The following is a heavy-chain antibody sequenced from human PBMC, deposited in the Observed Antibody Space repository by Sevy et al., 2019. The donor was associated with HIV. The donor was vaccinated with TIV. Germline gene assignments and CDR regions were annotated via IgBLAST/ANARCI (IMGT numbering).Heavy chain of an antibody. CDR3: AGENVWGRGYS. V-gene: IGHV4-59*08. CDR1: GGSITSLY. CDR2: IYYNGNT. D-gene: IGHD1-26*01. Sequence: SETLSLTCTVSGGSITSLYWGWIRQPPGKGLEWTANIYYNGNTNYNPSLKSRVTISLDTSKNQFSLRLSSVTAADTAIYFCAGENVWGRGYSWGQGTLVTVSS. J-gene: IGHJ4*02.